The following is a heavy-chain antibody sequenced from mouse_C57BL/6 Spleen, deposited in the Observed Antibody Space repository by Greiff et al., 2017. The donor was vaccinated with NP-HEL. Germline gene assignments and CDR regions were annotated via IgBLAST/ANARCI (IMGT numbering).Heavy chain of an antibody. Sequence: EVKLQESGPGLVKPSQSLSLTCSVTGYSITSGYYWNWIRQFPGNKLEWMGYISYDGSNNYNPSLKNRISITRDTSKNQFFLKLNSVTTEDTATYYCARDLYGNYVDYWGQGTSVTVSS. D-gene: IGHD2-1*01. CDR1: GYSITSGYY. CDR2: ISYDGSN. J-gene: IGHJ4*01. V-gene: IGHV3-6*01. CDR3: ARDLYGNYVDY.